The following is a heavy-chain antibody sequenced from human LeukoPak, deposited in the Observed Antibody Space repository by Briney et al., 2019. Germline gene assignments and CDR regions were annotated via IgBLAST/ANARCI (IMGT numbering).Heavy chain of an antibody. V-gene: IGHV4-34*01. D-gene: IGHD4-11*01. J-gene: IGHJ4*02. CDR3: ARARGGPVTIYFDY. CDR2: INHSGST. CDR1: GGSFSGYY. Sequence: PSETLSLTCAVYGGSFSGYYWSWIRQTPGKGLEWIGEINHSGSTNYNPSLKSRVTISVDTSKNQFSLKLSSVTAADTAVYYCARARGGPVTIYFDYWGQGTLVTVSS.